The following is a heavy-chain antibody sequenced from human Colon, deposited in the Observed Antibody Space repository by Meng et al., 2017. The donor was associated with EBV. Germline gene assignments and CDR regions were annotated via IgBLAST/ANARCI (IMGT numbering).Heavy chain of an antibody. V-gene: IGHV3-15*01. Sequence: EEQLVESGGGLVKPGGALRLSCAVSGFIFSNLWMTWVRQAPGRGLEWVGLIKSNVNGGTTDYAAPMKGKFTISRDDSKSTIYLQMNSLKAEDTAVYFCTTDPPYTMGRYSQHWGQGPLVTVSS. CDR2: IKSNVNGGTT. J-gene: IGHJ1*01. CDR3: TTDPPYTMGRYSQH. CDR1: GFIFSNLW. D-gene: IGHD3-10*01.